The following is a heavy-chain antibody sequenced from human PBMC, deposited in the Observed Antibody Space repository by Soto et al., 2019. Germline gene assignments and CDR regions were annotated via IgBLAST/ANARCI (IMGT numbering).Heavy chain of an antibody. V-gene: IGHV3-23*01. Sequence: EVLLLESGGGLVQPGGSLRLSCEASGFSFSSFAMNWVRQAPGKGLEWVSAIGDSGASTYYADSVKGRFTISRDNSRNTLYLQLNTLRAEDTAVYYCAIGVELDVCGNGTTVTISS. CDR2: IGDSGAST. CDR3: AIGVELDV. J-gene: IGHJ6*04. CDR1: GFSFSSFA.